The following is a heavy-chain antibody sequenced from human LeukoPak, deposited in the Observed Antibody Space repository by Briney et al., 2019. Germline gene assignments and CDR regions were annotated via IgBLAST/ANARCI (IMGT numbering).Heavy chain of an antibody. CDR3: ASLVDTAMSY. D-gene: IGHD5-18*01. CDR1: GGSISSYY. CDR2: IYYSGST. V-gene: IGHV4-59*08. Sequence: SETLSLTCTVSGGSISSYYWSWIRQPPGKGLEWIGYIYYSGSTNYNPSLKSRVTISVDTSKNQFSLKLSSVTTADTAVYYCASLVDTAMSYWGQGTLVTVSS. J-gene: IGHJ4*02.